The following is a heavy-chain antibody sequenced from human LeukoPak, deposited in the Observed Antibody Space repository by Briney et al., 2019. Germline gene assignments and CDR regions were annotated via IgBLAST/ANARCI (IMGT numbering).Heavy chain of an antibody. CDR1: GFTFSDYY. D-gene: IGHD3-22*01. Sequence: QPGGSLRLSCAASGFTFSDYYMSWIRQAPGKGLEWVSGISGSGGSTYYADSVKGRFTISRDNSKNTLYLQMKSLRAEDTALYYCAKGGAYYYDSSGYYYWGQGTLVTVSS. V-gene: IGHV3-23*01. J-gene: IGHJ4*02. CDR3: AKGGAYYYDSSGYYY. CDR2: ISGSGGST.